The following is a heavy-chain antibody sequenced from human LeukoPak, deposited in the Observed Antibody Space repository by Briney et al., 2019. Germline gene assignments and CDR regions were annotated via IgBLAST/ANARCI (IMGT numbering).Heavy chain of an antibody. J-gene: IGHJ4*02. V-gene: IGHV1-69*13. CDR2: IIPIFGTA. D-gene: IGHD2-21*02. CDR3: ARGAQIVVVTARLDY. Sequence: SVKVYCKASGYTFTSNYIHWVRQAPGQGLEWMGGIIPIFGTANYAQKFQGRVTITADESTSTAYMELSSLRSEDTAVYYCARGAQIVVVTARLDYWGQGTLVTVSS. CDR1: GYTFTSNY.